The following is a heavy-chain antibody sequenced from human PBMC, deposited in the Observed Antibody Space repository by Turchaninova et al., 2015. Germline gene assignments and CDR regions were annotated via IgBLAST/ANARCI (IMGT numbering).Heavy chain of an antibody. V-gene: IGHV3-21*01. J-gene: IGHJ4*02. D-gene: IGHD5-24*01. CDR1: GFVFRRFS. Sequence: EVHLVESGGGLVKPGGSRTLSCAASGFVFRRFSMNWVRQAPGKGLEWVSTIGTAGTYNYSADSVRGRFTISRDDAKNSLYLQMNSLRNEDTAVYYCTRAEEDVVATIVDYWGQGSLVTVAS. CDR2: IGTAGTYN. CDR3: TRAEEDVVATIVDY.